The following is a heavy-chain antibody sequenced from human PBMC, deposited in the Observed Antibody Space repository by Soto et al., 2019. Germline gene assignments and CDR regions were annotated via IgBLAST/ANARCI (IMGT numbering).Heavy chain of an antibody. D-gene: IGHD3-3*01. J-gene: IGHJ4*02. V-gene: IGHV3-23*01. CDR1: GFTFSSYA. CDR2: ISGSGGST. Sequence: GGSLRLSCAASGFTFSSYAMSWVRQAPGKGLEWVSAISGSGGSTYYADSVKGRFTISRDNSKNTLYLQMNSLRAEDTAVYYCAKAVGSLRFLEWLTHPLSYWGQGTLVTVSS. CDR3: AKAVGSLRFLEWLTHPLSY.